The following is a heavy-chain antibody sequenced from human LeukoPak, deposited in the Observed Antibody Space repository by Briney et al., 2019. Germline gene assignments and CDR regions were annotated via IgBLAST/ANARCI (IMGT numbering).Heavy chain of an antibody. CDR3: AIMHPYYDGNGYWVQ. Sequence: GGSLRLSCAASGFTFSSYAMSWVRQAPGKGLEWVSGINTSGGSTAYADSVKGRFTISRDNPRNTLYMQMNSLRAEDTALYYCAIMHPYYDGNGYWVQWGQGTLVTVSS. D-gene: IGHD3-22*01. J-gene: IGHJ4*02. CDR2: INTSGGST. V-gene: IGHV3-23*01. CDR1: GFTFSSYA.